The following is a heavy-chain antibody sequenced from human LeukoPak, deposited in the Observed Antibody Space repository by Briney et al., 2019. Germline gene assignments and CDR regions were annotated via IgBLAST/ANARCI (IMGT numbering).Heavy chain of an antibody. CDR3: AKTYYDILTGYWYYGMDV. V-gene: IGHV3-43*02. CDR2: ISGDGGRT. J-gene: IGHJ6*02. Sequence: GGSLRLSCAASGFTFDDYAMHRVRQAPGKGLEWVSLISGDGGRTYYADSVKGRFTISRDNSKNSLYLQMNSLRTEDTALYYCAKTYYDILTGYWYYGMDVWGQGTTVTVSS. CDR1: GFTFDDYA. D-gene: IGHD3-9*01.